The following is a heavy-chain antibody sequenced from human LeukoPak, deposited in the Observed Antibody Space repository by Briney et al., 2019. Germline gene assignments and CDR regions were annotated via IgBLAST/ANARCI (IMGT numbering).Heavy chain of an antibody. J-gene: IGHJ4*02. CDR3: AKTTVDTHYYGSGSQIDY. V-gene: IGHV3-23*01. CDR2: ISGRGGSS. Sequence: PGGSLRLSCAASGFTFSNYAMSWVRQAPGKGLEWVSAISGRGGSSYYADSVKGRFTISRDNSKNTLYLQMNSLRAEDTAVYYCAKTTVDTHYYGSGSQIDYWGQGTLVSVSS. D-gene: IGHD3-10*01. CDR1: GFTFSNYA.